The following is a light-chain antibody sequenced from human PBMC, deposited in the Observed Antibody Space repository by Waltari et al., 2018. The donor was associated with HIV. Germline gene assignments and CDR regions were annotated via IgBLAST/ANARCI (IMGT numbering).Light chain of an antibody. Sequence: DIQMTQSPSTLSASVGDRVTITCRASQSISSWLAWYQQIPGKAPKLLIYKTSTLETGVPSRFRGNGSGTEFTLTISSLQPDDFATYYCQQYNSYSPWTFGQGTKVEIK. CDR1: QSISSW. J-gene: IGKJ1*01. CDR2: KTS. CDR3: QQYNSYSPWT. V-gene: IGKV1-5*03.